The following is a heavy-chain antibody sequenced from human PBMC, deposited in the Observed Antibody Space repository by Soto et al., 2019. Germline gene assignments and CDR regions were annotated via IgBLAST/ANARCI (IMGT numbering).Heavy chain of an antibody. Sequence: GASVKVSCKASGYTFTSYGISWVRQAPGQGLEWMGWISAYNGNTNYAQKLHGRVTMTTDTSTSTAYRELRSLRSDDTAVYYCARGIGYGSSTSCRLYYFDSWGKGTLATVAS. CDR2: ISAYNGNT. CDR3: ARGIGYGSSTSCRLYYFDS. CDR1: GYTFTSYG. D-gene: IGHD2-2*01. J-gene: IGHJ4*02. V-gene: IGHV1-18*01.